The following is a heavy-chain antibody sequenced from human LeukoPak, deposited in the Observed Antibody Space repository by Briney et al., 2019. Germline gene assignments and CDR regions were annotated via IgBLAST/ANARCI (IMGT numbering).Heavy chain of an antibody. Sequence: GGSLRLSCVVSGFTFSSYAMNWVRQAPGKGLEWVSGISASGGFTYYRDSVKGRFTISRDNSKNTLYLQMNSLRAEDTAVYYCARDRETTASGTFDYWGQGTLVTVSS. CDR1: GFTFSSYA. J-gene: IGHJ4*02. CDR3: ARDRETTASGTFDY. CDR2: ISASGGFT. V-gene: IGHV3-23*01. D-gene: IGHD6-13*01.